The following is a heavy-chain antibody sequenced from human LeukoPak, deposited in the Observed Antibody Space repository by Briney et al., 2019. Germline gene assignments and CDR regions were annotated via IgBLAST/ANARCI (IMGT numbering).Heavy chain of an antibody. Sequence: RASVKVSCKASGYTFTSYAMHWVRQAPGHRLEWMGWINAGNGNTKYSQKFQGRVTITRDTSASTAYMELSSLRSEDTAVYYCARGRYSSGWYCIDYWGQGTLVTVSS. V-gene: IGHV1-3*01. D-gene: IGHD6-19*01. CDR1: GYTFTSYA. CDR2: INAGNGNT. CDR3: ARGRYSSGWYCIDY. J-gene: IGHJ4*02.